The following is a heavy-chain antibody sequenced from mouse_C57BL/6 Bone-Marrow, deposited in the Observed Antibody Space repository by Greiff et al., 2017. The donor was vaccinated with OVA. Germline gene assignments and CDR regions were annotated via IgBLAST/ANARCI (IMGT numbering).Heavy chain of an antibody. Sequence: QVQLKQSGAELVKPGASVKMSCKASGYTFTSYWITWVKQRPGQGLEWIGDIYPGSGSTNYNEKFKSKATLTVDTSSSTAYMQLSSLTSEDSAVYYCAGGGYYSNFAWFAYWGQGTLVTVSA. D-gene: IGHD2-5*01. CDR1: GYTFTSYW. V-gene: IGHV1-55*01. CDR3: AGGGYYSNFAWFAY. J-gene: IGHJ3*01. CDR2: IYPGSGST.